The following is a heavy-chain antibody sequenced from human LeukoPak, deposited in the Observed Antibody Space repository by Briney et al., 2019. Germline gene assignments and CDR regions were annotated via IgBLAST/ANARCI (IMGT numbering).Heavy chain of an antibody. CDR1: GYTLTELS. Sequence: ASVRVSCKVSGYTLTELSMHWVRQAPGKGLEWVGGFDPEDGETIYAQKFQGRVTMTEDTSTDTAYMELSSLRSEDTAVYYCATDLSVTTVTTGGYWGQGTLVTVSS. V-gene: IGHV1-24*01. CDR3: ATDLSVTTVTTGGY. CDR2: FDPEDGET. D-gene: IGHD4-11*01. J-gene: IGHJ4*02.